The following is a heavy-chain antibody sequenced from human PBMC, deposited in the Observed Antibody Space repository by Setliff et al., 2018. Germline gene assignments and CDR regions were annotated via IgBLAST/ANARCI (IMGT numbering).Heavy chain of an antibody. Sequence: PGGSLRLSCAASGFTFSSYSMNWVRQAPGKGLEWVSYISSSSSTIYYADSVKGRFTISRDNAKNSLYLQMNSLRAEDTAVYYCARLGGGGNNYFDYWGQGTLVTVSS. CDR1: GFTFSSYS. CDR2: ISSSSSTI. CDR3: ARLGGGGNNYFDY. D-gene: IGHD1-26*01. J-gene: IGHJ4*02. V-gene: IGHV3-48*01.